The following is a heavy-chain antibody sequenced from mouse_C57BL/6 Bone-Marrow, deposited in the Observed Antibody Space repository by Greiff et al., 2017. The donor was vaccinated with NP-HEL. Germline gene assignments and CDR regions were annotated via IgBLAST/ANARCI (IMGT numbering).Heavy chain of an antibody. CDR1: GFTFSSYA. CDR2: ISSGGDYI. CDR3: TRPYYDYDWFAY. D-gene: IGHD2-4*01. V-gene: IGHV5-9-1*02. J-gene: IGHJ3*01. Sequence: EVKLMESGEGLVKPGGSLKLSCAASGFTFSSYAMSWVRQTPEKRLEWVAYISSGGDYIYYADTVKGRFTISRDNARNTLYLQMSSLKSEDTAMYYCTRPYYDYDWFAYWGQGTLVTVSA.